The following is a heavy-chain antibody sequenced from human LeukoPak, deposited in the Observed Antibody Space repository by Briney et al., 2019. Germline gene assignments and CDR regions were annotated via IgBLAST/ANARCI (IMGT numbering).Heavy chain of an antibody. V-gene: IGHV4-30-2*01. CDR1: GGSISSGGYY. CDR2: IYHSGST. CDR3: ARENSSGYW. D-gene: IGHD3-22*01. Sequence: PSETLSLTCTVSGGSISSGGYYWSWIRQPPGKGLEWIGYIYHSGSTYYNPSLKSRVTISVDRSKNQFSLKLSSVTAADTAVYYCARENSSGYWWGQGTLVTVSS. J-gene: IGHJ4*02.